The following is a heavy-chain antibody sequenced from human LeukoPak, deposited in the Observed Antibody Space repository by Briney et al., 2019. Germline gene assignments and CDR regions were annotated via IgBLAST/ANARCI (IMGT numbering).Heavy chain of an antibody. CDR2: IYYSGST. CDR3: ARIRRVYYGSGSYYYYYYMDV. Sequence: SETLSLTCTVSGGSISSSSYYWGWIRQPPGKGLEWIGSIYYSGSTYYNPSLKSRVTISVDTSKNQFSLKLSSVTAADTAVYYCARIRRVYYGSGSYYYYYYMDVWGKGTTVTVSS. CDR1: GGSISSSSYY. J-gene: IGHJ6*03. V-gene: IGHV4-39*07. D-gene: IGHD3-10*01.